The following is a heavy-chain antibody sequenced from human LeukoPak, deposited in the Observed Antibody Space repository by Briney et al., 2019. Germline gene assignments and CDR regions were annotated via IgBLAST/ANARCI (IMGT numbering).Heavy chain of an antibody. Sequence: GGSLSLSCAASGFTVNSNYMRWVRQAPGEGLEWVSVIYSGGSTYYADSVKGRFTISRDNSKNPLYLQMTSLSAEDTAVYYCASRLELQDDAFDIWGQGTMVTVSS. V-gene: IGHV3-66*01. CDR2: IYSGGST. D-gene: IGHD1-7*01. CDR1: GFTVNSNY. J-gene: IGHJ3*02. CDR3: ASRLELQDDAFDI.